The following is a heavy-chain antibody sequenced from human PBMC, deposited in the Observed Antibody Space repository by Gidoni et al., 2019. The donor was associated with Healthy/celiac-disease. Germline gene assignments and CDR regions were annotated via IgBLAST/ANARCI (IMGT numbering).Heavy chain of an antibody. CDR2: ISSSGSTI. Sequence: EVQLVESGGGLVKPRGSLRLSCAASGFTFSSYSMNWVRQAPGKGLEWVSSISSSGSTIYYADSVKGRFTISRDNAKNSLYLQMNSLRAEDTAVYYCARDPGRYFDWLLYSQETDYWGQGTLVTVSS. CDR1: GFTFSSYS. D-gene: IGHD3-9*01. J-gene: IGHJ4*02. V-gene: IGHV3-21*01. CDR3: ARDPGRYFDWLLYSQETDY.